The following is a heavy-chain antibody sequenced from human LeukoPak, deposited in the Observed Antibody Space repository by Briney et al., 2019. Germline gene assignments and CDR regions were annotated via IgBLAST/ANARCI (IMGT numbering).Heavy chain of an antibody. CDR2: MNPNSGNT. V-gene: IGHV1-8*01. J-gene: IGHJ4*02. CDR1: GYTFTRFG. D-gene: IGHD2-21*01. CDR3: ARGKVIFDY. Sequence: ASVKVSCKASGYTFTRFGIRWVRQAPGQGLEWMGWMNPNSGNTGYAQKFQGRVTMTRNTSISTAYMELSSLRSEDTAVYYCARGKVIFDYWGQGTLVTVSS.